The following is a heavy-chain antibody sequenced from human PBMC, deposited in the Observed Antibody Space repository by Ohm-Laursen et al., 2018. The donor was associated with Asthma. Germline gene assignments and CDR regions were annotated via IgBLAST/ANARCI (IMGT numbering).Heavy chain of an antibody. J-gene: IGHJ6*02. D-gene: IGHD1-1*01. CDR2: IYYSGST. CDR1: GGSISSGGYY. CDR3: ARVNGWEYYYYGMDV. Sequence: TLSLTCTVSGGSISSGGYYWSWIRQHPGKGLEWIGYIYYSGSTYYNPSLKSRVTISVDTSKNQFSLKLSSVTAADTAVYYCARVNGWEYYYYGMDVWGQGTTVTVSS. V-gene: IGHV4-31*03.